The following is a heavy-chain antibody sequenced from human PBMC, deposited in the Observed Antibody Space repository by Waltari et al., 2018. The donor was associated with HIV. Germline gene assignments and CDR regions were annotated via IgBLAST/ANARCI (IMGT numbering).Heavy chain of an antibody. CDR1: GYTFTKSD. V-gene: IGHV1-8*01. D-gene: IGHD3-9*01. Sequence: QVQLVQSGAEVKKPGASVKVSCQASGYTFTKSDINWVRQATGQGLEWMGLITPNTGNTGFAQKFQGRVTLTTNASINTAYMEMSSLRSDDTAVFYCARGEMTEYYNREYFDHWGQGTLVTVSS. CDR2: ITPNTGNT. J-gene: IGHJ1*01. CDR3: ARGEMTEYYNREYFDH.